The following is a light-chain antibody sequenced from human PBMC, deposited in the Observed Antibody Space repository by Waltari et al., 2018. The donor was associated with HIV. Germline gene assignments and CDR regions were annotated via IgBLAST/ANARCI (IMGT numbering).Light chain of an antibody. J-gene: IGLJ1*01. CDR2: EDN. CDR1: SGSIASNY. CDR3: QSYDSSNHYV. Sequence: NFMLTQPHSVSESPGKTVTISCTRSSGSIASNYVQWYQHRPGSAPTPSIYEDNQRPSGVPDLFSVSIASSSSSASLTISGLKTEDEADYYCQSYDSSNHYVFGTGTKVTVL. V-gene: IGLV6-57*03.